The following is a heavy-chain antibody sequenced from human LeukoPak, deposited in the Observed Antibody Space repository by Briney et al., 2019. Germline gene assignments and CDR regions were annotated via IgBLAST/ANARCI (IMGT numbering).Heavy chain of an antibody. CDR1: GFTFSSYW. Sequence: GGSLRLSCAASGFTFSSYWMSWVRQAPGKGLEWVANIKQDGSEKYYVDSVKGRFTISRDNAKNSLYLQMNGLRAEDTAVYYCARDGWGISPRSFDYWGQGTLVTVSS. CDR2: IKQDGSEK. V-gene: IGHV3-7*01. J-gene: IGHJ4*02. D-gene: IGHD3-16*01. CDR3: ARDGWGISPRSFDY.